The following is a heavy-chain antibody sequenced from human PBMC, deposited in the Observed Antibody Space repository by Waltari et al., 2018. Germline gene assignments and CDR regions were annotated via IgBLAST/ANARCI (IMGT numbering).Heavy chain of an antibody. J-gene: IGHJ4*02. CDR3: ARDTGYSKSLCDH. CDR1: GGSINRDSLF. D-gene: IGHD4-4*01. CDR2: VFSNGSV. Sequence: QVQLQESGPGLVKPSQTLSLTCTVSGGSINRDSLFWSWIRQPAGKGLEWIGRVFSNGSVDYNPSLRSRVTIARDTSRNDFSLKLRSVTAADTAFYYCARDTGYSKSLCDHWGPGTQVIVSS. V-gene: IGHV4-61*02.